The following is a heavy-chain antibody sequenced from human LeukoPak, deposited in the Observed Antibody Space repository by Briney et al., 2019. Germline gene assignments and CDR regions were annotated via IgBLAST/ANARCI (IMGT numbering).Heavy chain of an antibody. J-gene: IGHJ4*02. CDR3: ARAMVRGVPLDY. Sequence: GGSLRLSCAASGFTFSDYYMSWIRQAPGKGLEWVSYISSSGSTIYYADSVKGRFTVSRDNAKNSLYLQMNSLRAEDTAVCYCARAMVRGVPLDYWGQGTLVTVSS. D-gene: IGHD3-10*01. V-gene: IGHV3-11*01. CDR1: GFTFSDYY. CDR2: ISSSGSTI.